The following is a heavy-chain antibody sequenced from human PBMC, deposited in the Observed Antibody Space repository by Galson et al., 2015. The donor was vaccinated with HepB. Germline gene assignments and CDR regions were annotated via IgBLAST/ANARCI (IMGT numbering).Heavy chain of an antibody. D-gene: IGHD1-1*01. CDR3: ARDQLELAWYFDL. J-gene: IGHJ2*01. V-gene: IGHV3-66*01. CDR1: GFTVSSNY. Sequence: SLRLSCAASGFTVSSNYMSWVRQAPGKGLEWVSVIYSGGSTYYADSVKGRFTISRDNSKNTLYLQMNSLRAEDTAVYYCARDQLELAWYFDLWGRGTLVTVSS. CDR2: IYSGGST.